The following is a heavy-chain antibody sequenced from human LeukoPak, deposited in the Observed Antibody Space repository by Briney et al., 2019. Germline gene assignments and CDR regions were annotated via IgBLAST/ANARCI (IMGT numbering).Heavy chain of an antibody. V-gene: IGHV4-61*02. CDR1: GGSISSGSYY. J-gene: IGHJ6*03. CDR3: ARDVTMVRGGDYYYYMDV. CDR2: IYTSGST. Sequence: PSQTLSLTCTVSGGSISSGSYYWSWIREPAGKRLEWIGRIYTSGSTNYNPSLKSRVTMSVDTSKNQFSLKLSSVTAADTAVYYCARDVTMVRGGDYYYYMDVWGKGTTVTISS. D-gene: IGHD3-10*01.